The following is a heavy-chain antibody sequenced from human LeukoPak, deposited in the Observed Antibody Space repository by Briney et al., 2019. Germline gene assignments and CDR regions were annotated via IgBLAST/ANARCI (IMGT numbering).Heavy chain of an antibody. D-gene: IGHD6-13*01. V-gene: IGHV3-74*01. J-gene: IGHJ5*02. Sequence: TGGSLRLSCAASGFTFSSYWMHWVRQAPGKGLVWVSRINSDGSSTSYADSVKGRFTISRDNAKNTLYLQMNSLRAEDTPVYYCARDQEYSSSWYENWFDPWGQGTLVTVSS. CDR3: ARDQEYSSSWYENWFDP. CDR1: GFTFSSYW. CDR2: INSDGSST.